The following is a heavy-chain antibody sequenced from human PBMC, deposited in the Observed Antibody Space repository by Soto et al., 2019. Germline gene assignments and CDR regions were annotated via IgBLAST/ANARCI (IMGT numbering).Heavy chain of an antibody. J-gene: IGHJ5*02. D-gene: IGHD5-12*01. CDR2: IYHMGGT. V-gene: IGHV4-59*03. CDR3: ARFTYKSGFNWFDP. CDR1: GASINSDY. Sequence: SETLSLTCTVSGASINSDYWSWIRQSPGKGLEWIGYIYHMGGTDYNPSLKSRVTISIDKSKNQFSLNLRSVTAEDTAVYFCARFTYKSGFNWFDPWGQGTQVTVSS.